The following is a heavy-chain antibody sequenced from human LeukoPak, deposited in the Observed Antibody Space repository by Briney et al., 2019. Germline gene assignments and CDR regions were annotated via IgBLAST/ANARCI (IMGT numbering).Heavy chain of an antibody. CDR3: ARDISGGGLDY. J-gene: IGHJ4*02. CDR2: ISGSGGST. Sequence: PGGSLRLSCAASGFTFSSYAMSWVRQAPGKGLEWVSAISGSGGSTYYADSVKGRFTISRDNSKNTLSLQMNSLRPEDTGLYYCARDISGGGLDYWGQGTLVTVST. V-gene: IGHV3-23*01. CDR1: GFTFSSYA. D-gene: IGHD3-16*01.